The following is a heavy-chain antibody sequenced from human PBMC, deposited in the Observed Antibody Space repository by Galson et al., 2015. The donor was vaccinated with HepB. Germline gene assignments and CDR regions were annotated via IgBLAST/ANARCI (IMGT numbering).Heavy chain of an antibody. CDR2: IRSKANSYAT. D-gene: IGHD4-17*01. Sequence: SLRLSCAASGFTFSGSAMHWVRQASGKGLEWVGRIRSKANSYATAYAASVKGRFTISRDDSKNTAYLQMNSLKTEDTAVYYCTRPPTTVTQDYWGQGTLVTVSS. CDR1: GFTFSGSA. V-gene: IGHV3-73*01. CDR3: TRPPTTVTQDY. J-gene: IGHJ4*02.